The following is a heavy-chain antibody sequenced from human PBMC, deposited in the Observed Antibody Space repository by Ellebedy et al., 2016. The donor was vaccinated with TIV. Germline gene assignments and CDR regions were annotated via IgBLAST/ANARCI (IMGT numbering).Heavy chain of an antibody. CDR3: AREPVGVGPACDI. Sequence: GESLKISCAASGFTFRNYAMNWVRQAPGKGLECVAVISYDVSSKYYAHSVQGGFIISRANSMTTLYLEMTSLRAEDTAVYYCAREPVGVGPACDIWGQGTMVTVSS. V-gene: IGHV3-30-3*01. CDR1: GFTFRNYA. CDR2: ISYDVSSK. J-gene: IGHJ3*02. D-gene: IGHD4-23*01.